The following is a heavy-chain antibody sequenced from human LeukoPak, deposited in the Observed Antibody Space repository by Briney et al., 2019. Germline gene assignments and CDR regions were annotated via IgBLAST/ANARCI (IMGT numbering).Heavy chain of an antibody. J-gene: IGHJ5*02. CDR1: GGSISSYY. Sequence: PSETLSLTCSVSGGSISSYYWSWIRQPPGKGLEWIGYIYYSGSTNYNPSLKSRVTISVDTSKNQFSLKLSSVTAADTAVYYCARWYYYDSSGYYWFDPWGQGTLVTVSS. CDR2: IYYSGST. V-gene: IGHV4-59*12. CDR3: ARWYYYDSSGYYWFDP. D-gene: IGHD3-22*01.